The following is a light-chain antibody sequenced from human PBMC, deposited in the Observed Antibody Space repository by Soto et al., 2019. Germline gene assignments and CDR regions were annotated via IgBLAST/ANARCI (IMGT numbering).Light chain of an antibody. CDR3: QVWDSSSYHVV. Sequence: SYELTQPPSVSVAPGQTASITCGGDKIGSKSVHWCQQKPGQAPVLVVHDDSDRPSGIPERFSGSNSGNTATLTISRVEAGDEADYYCQVWDSSSYHVVFGGGTQLTVL. V-gene: IGLV3-21*02. CDR1: KIGSKS. J-gene: IGLJ2*01. CDR2: DDS.